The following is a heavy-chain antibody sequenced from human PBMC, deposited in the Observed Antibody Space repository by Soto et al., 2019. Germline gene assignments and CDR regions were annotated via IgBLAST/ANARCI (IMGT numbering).Heavy chain of an antibody. D-gene: IGHD6-13*01. J-gene: IGHJ5*02. CDR2: IIPILGIA. Sequence: ASVKVSCKASGGTFSSYTISWVRHAPGQGLEWMGRIIPILGIANYAQKFQGRVTITADKSTSTAYMELSSLRSEDTAVYYCARLGAAGNGARNWFDPWGQGTLVTVSS. CDR3: ARLGAAGNGARNWFDP. V-gene: IGHV1-69*02. CDR1: GGTFSSYT.